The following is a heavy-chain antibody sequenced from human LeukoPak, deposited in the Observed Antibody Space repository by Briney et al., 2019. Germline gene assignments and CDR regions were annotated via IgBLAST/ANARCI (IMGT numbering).Heavy chain of an antibody. Sequence: SETLSLTCAVYGGSFSGYYWGWIRQPPGKGLEWIGEINHSGSTNYNPSLKSRVTISVDTSKNKFSLKLSSVTAADTAVYYCARQDALRLGELSLGYWYFDLWGRGTLVTVSS. D-gene: IGHD3-16*02. CDR2: INHSGST. CDR3: ARQDALRLGELSLGYWYFDL. V-gene: IGHV4-34*01. J-gene: IGHJ2*01. CDR1: GGSFSGYY.